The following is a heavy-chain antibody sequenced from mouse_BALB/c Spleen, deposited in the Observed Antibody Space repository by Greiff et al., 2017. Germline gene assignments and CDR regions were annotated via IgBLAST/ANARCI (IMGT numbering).Heavy chain of an antibody. CDR3: ARSLLRLAWFAY. CDR2: ISYSGST. CDR1: GYSITSDYA. J-gene: IGHJ3*01. D-gene: IGHD1-2*01. V-gene: IGHV3-2*02. Sequence: EVQLVESGPGLVKPSQSLSLTCTVTGYSITSDYAWNWIRQFPGNKLEWMGYISYSGSTSYNPSLKSRISITRDTSKNQFFLQLNSVTTEDTATYYCARSLLRLAWFAYWGQGTLVTVSA.